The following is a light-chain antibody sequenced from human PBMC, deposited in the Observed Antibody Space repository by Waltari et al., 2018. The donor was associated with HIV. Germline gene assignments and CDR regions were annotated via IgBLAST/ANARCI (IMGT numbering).Light chain of an antibody. Sequence: QSPLTPPPSAAAHPGPQATFSLTPRISHNRRKSPYWLQQLPGTAPKLLIYRNNQRPSGIPDRFSGSKSGSSASLAISGLRSEDEADYYCAAWDDSLSGSWVFGGGTKLTVL. J-gene: IGLJ3*02. V-gene: IGLV1-47*01. CDR2: RNN. CDR1: ISHNRRKS. CDR3: AAWDDSLSGSWV.